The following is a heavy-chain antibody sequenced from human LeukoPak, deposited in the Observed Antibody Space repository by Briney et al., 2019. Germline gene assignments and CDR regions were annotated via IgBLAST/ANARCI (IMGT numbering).Heavy chain of an antibody. CDR2: IYYSGST. CDR1: GGSISSNSHY. Sequence: PSETLSLTCTVSGGSISSNSHYWGWIRQPPGKGLEWIGSIYYSGSTYCNPSLKSRVTISVDTSKNQFSLKLSSVTAADTALYYCAGRDFYYMDVWGKGTTVTVSS. J-gene: IGHJ6*03. V-gene: IGHV4-39*01. CDR3: AGRDFYYMDV.